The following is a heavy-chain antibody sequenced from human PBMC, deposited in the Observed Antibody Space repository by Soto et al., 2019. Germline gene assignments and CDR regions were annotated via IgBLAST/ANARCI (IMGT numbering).Heavy chain of an antibody. CDR1: GFTFSHAW. CDR2: IKSKTDGGTI. Sequence: QLVVSGGGLVKPGGALRLSCAASGFTFSHAWMNWVRQAPGKGLEWVGRIKSKTDGGTIDYTAPVKGRFTISREDSENTLYLQMNSLKTEDTAVYYCTASYRDYVGSAFDLWGQGTMVTVSS. CDR3: TASYRDYVGSAFDL. V-gene: IGHV3-15*07. J-gene: IGHJ3*01. D-gene: IGHD4-17*01.